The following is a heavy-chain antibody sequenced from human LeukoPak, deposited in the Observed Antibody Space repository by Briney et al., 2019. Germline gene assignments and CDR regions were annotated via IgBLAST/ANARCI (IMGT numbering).Heavy chain of an antibody. CDR2: IWYDGSKK. Sequence: GRSLRLSCAASGFTFSSYGMHWVRQAPGKGLEWVGDIWYDGSKKYYADSVKGRFTISRDISKDTVYLQMDSLRAEDTAVYYCARDHSGWYVDYWGQGTLVTVSS. J-gene: IGHJ4*02. V-gene: IGHV3-33*08. CDR3: ARDHSGWYVDY. D-gene: IGHD6-19*01. CDR1: GFTFSSYG.